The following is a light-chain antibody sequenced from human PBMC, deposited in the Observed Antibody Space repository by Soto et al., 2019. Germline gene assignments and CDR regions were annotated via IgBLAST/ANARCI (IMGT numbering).Light chain of an antibody. V-gene: IGLV2-14*03. Sequence: QSVLTQPASVSGSPGQSITISCTGTSSGVGGYNYVSWSQQHPGKAPKLLISEVSNRPSGASNRFSGSKSGNTASLTISGLQADDEADYYCSSYTASSTLLFGTGTKVTVL. CDR1: SSGVGGYNY. CDR3: SSYTASSTLL. CDR2: EVS. J-gene: IGLJ1*01.